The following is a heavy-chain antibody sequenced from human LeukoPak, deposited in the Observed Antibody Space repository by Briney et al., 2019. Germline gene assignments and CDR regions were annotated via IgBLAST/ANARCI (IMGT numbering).Heavy chain of an antibody. V-gene: IGHV3-48*04. J-gene: IGHJ4*01. CDR2: ISSSSTTI. D-gene: IGHD3-22*01. CDR1: GFTFSSYS. CDR3: ARGRFHLDSSVYSSFYH. Sequence: GGSLRLSCAASGFTFSSYSMNWVRQAPGKGLEWISYISSSSTTIFYADSVKGRFTVSRDNAKNSLYLQMNSLRAEDTAVYYCARGRFHLDSSVYSSFYHWGHGTLVTVSS.